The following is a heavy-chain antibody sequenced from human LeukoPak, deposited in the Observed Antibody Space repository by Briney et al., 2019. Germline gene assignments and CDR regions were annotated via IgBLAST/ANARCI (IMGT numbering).Heavy chain of an antibody. J-gene: IGHJ3*02. CDR3: ARGGAAYGDYVRQDDAFDI. D-gene: IGHD4-17*01. V-gene: IGHV3-7*01. CDR2: IKQDGSEK. CDR1: GFTFSSDW. Sequence: GGSLRLSCAASGFTFSSDWMSWVRQAPGKGLEWVANIKQDGSEKYYVDSVKGRFTISRDNAKNSLYLQMNSLRAEDTAVYYCARGGAAYGDYVRQDDAFDIWGQGTMVTVSS.